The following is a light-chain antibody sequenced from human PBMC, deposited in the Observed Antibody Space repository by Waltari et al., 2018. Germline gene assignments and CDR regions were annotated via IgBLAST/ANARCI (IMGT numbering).Light chain of an antibody. CDR2: WAS. J-gene: IGKJ4*01. CDR3: QHYYSTPLA. V-gene: IGKV4-1*01. CDR1: QSVLSRSNNKNY. Sequence: DIVMTQSPDSLAVSLGERATINCRSSQSVLSRSNNKNYLAWYQRKQGQPPKLLIYWASTRESGVPDRFNGSGSGTDFTLTISSLQAEDVAVYYCQHYYSTPLAFGGGTKVEIK.